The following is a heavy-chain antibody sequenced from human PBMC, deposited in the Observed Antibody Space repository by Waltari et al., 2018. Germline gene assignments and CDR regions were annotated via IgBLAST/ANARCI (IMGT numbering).Heavy chain of an antibody. V-gene: IGHV3-30*18. D-gene: IGHD5-12*01. CDR3: AKIPGLGTGYDYYSYYMDV. CDR2: TSHDGSNK. Sequence: QVQLVESGGGVVQPGRSRRLSCAASGFTFRNYGMHWFRQAPGKGLEWVAVTSHDGSNKYYADSVKGRFTVSRDNSKNTLYLQMKSLRAEDTAVYYCAKIPGLGTGYDYYSYYMDVWGKGTTVTVSS. CDR1: GFTFRNYG. J-gene: IGHJ6*03.